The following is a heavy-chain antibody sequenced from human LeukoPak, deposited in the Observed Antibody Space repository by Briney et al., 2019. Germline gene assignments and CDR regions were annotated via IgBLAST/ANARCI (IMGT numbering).Heavy chain of an antibody. CDR3: GRLISRGGGDDY. Sequence: SETLSLTCTVSGGSISSSSSYWGWLRQPPGTGLEWFGSIYYSGRTYYNPSLKSRVTISVGTSKNQFSLKLSSVTAADTAVYYCGRLISRGGGDDYWGQGTLVTVSS. V-gene: IGHV4-39*01. CDR1: GGSISSSSSY. D-gene: IGHD3-16*01. J-gene: IGHJ4*02. CDR2: IYYSGRT.